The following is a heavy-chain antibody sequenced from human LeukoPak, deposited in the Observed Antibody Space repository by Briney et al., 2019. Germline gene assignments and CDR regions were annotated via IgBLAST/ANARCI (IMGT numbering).Heavy chain of an antibody. D-gene: IGHD6-6*01. V-gene: IGHV3-21*01. CDR2: ISSSSSYI. Sequence: GGSLRLPRAASGFTFRSYSMNWVRQAPGKGLEGVSSISSSSSYIYYADSVKGRFTISRDNAKNSLYLQMNSLRAEDTAVYYCARGLSRIAARDDYWGQGTLVTVSS. J-gene: IGHJ4*02. CDR3: ARGLSRIAARDDY. CDR1: GFTFRSYS.